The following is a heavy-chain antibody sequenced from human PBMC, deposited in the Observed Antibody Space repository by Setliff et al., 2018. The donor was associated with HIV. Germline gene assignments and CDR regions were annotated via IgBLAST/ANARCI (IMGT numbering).Heavy chain of an antibody. Sequence: SETLSLTCTVSGGSISSYYWSWIRQPPGKGLEWIGYIYYSGSTNYNPSLKSRVTISVDTSKNQFSLKLSSVTAADTAVYYCARGLVTTIGTPNWFDPWVPETLLVTVSS. D-gene: IGHD4-17*01. CDR3: ARGLVTTIGTPNWFDP. CDR1: GGSISSYY. CDR2: IYYSGST. J-gene: IGHJ5*02. V-gene: IGHV4-59*01.